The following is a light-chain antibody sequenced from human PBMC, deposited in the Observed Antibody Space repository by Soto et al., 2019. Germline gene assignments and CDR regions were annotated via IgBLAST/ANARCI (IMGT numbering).Light chain of an antibody. CDR3: QQYNNWPPWT. Sequence: EIVMTQSPATLSVSPGERATLSCRASQSVSSNLAWYQQKPGHAPRLLIYGASTRATGIPARLSGSGSGTEFTLTISSLLSEDFAVYYCQQYNNWPPWTFGQGTKVEIK. CDR1: QSVSSN. CDR2: GAS. V-gene: IGKV3-15*01. J-gene: IGKJ1*01.